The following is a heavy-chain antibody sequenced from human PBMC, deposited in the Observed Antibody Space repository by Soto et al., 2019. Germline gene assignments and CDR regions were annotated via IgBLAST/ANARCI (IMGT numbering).Heavy chain of an antibody. Sequence: SETLSLTCAVYGGSFSGYYWIWIRQPPGKGLEWIGEINHSGSTNYNPSLKSRVTISVDTSKNQFSLKLSSVTAADTAVYNCAGRSVNYLYYGLDVWGQGPPVTVSS. V-gene: IGHV4-34*01. CDR3: AGRSVNYLYYGLDV. CDR2: INHSGST. J-gene: IGHJ6*02. CDR1: GGSFSGYY. D-gene: IGHD6-25*01.